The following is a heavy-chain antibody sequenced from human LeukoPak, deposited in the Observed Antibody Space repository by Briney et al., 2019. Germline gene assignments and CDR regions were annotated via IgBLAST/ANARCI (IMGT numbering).Heavy chain of an antibody. CDR1: GFTFSSYG. D-gene: IGHD5-12*01. CDR2: ISYDGSNK. J-gene: IGHJ5*02. V-gene: IGHV3-30*03. CDR3: ARDFIVAGT. Sequence: PGRSLRLSCAASGFTFSSYGMHWVRQAPGKGLEWVAVISYDGSNKYYADSVKGRFTISRDNSKNTLYLQMNSLRAEDTAVYYCARDFIVAGTWGQGTLVTVSS.